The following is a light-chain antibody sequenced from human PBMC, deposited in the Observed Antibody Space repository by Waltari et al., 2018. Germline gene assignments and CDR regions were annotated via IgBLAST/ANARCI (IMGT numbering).Light chain of an antibody. CDR1: PCVSGNC. J-gene: IGKJ2*01. CDR2: AAS. V-gene: IGKV3-20*01. Sequence: EIVMTQSPDTLSVSPGERATLSCRASPCVSGNCLAWYQQKPGQSPRLLIYAASSRVAGLPDRFSGSGSGTDFTLTISRLEPEDFAVYYCQQCGGSPYTFGQGTNLEIK. CDR3: QQCGGSPYT.